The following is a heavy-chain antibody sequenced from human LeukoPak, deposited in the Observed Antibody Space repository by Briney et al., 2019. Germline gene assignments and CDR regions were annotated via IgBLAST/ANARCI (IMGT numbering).Heavy chain of an antibody. J-gene: IGHJ4*02. V-gene: IGHV4-59*01. Sequence: SETLSLTCSVSGGSISSYFWSWIRQPPGKGLEWIGYVYYSGNTNYNPSLSGRVTISADRSKNHFSLRLKSVTAADTAAYYCARANGGNSRYFDYWGQGTLVTVSS. CDR3: ARANGGNSRYFDY. D-gene: IGHD4-23*01. CDR1: GGSISSYF. CDR2: VYYSGNT.